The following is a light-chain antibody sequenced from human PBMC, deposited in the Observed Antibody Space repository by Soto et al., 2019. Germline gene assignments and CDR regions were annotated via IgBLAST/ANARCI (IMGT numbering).Light chain of an antibody. Sequence: EIVMTQSPATLSVSPGEGATLSCKASQNVYNNLAWYQQRPGQPPGLLIYDASTRAIGISARFSGSGYGTEFTLTISSLQSEDFAVYFCQQCRNWPLTFGGGTKVDIK. J-gene: IGKJ4*01. CDR1: QNVYNN. V-gene: IGKV3-15*01. CDR2: DAS. CDR3: QQCRNWPLT.